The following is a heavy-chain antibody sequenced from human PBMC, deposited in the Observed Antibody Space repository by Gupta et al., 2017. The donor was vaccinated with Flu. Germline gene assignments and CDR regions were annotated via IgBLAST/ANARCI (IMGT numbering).Heavy chain of an antibody. CDR1: GFTFSSYW. Sequence: EVQLVESGGGLVQPGGSLRLSCAASGFTFSSYWMSWVRQAPGKGLEWVANIKQDGSEKYYVDSVKGRFTISRDNAKNSLYLQMNSLRAEDTAVYYCARACRGTSCYEGYYFDYWGQGTLVTVSS. D-gene: IGHD2-2*01. V-gene: IGHV3-7*01. J-gene: IGHJ4*02. CDR2: IKQDGSEK. CDR3: ARACRGTSCYEGYYFDY.